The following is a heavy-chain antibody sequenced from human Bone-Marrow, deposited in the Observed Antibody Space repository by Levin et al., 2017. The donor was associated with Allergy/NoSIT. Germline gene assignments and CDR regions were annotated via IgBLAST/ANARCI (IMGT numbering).Heavy chain of an antibody. V-gene: IGHV5-51*01. Sequence: GESLKISCTASGYSLTSHSVAWARQVPGKGLEWMGIIYPTDSETRYSPSFQGQVTISVDKSISTVYLQWTSLKASDTAMYYCARHGRGGYGNYYFFDYWCQGTLVTVSS. CDR3: ARHGRGGYGNYYFFDY. CDR1: GYSLTSHS. D-gene: IGHD5-18*01. J-gene: IGHJ4*02. CDR2: IYPTDSET.